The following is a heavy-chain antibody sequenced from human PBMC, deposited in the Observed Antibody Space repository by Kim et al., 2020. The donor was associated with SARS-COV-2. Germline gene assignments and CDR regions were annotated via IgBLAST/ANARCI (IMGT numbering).Heavy chain of an antibody. CDR3: ARDLRMHSGYDLGYNWFDP. CDR1: GGSISSSSYY. D-gene: IGHD5-12*01. Sequence: SETLSLTCTVSGGSISSSSYYWGWIRQPPGKGLEWIGSIYYSGSTYYNPSLKSRVTISVDTSKNQFSLKLSSVTAADTAVYYCARDLRMHSGYDLGYNWFDPWGQGTLVTVSS. V-gene: IGHV4-39*07. CDR2: IYYSGST. J-gene: IGHJ5*02.